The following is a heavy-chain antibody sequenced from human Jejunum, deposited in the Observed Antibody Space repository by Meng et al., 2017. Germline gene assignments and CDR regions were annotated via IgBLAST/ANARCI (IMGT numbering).Heavy chain of an antibody. CDR3: ARDGVSFTMVRGGKY. Sequence: QVQLVQSGTALETPGASGKVSFKASGYSFSNYGISWVRRAPLNGLEWMGWISTYNGNTRYAQKLQARATLTTDSSTSTVYMELRSLRSDDTAVYYCARDGVSFTMVRGGKYWGQGTLVTVSS. V-gene: IGHV1-18*01. J-gene: IGHJ4*02. CDR2: ISTYNGNT. CDR1: GYSFSNYG. D-gene: IGHD3-10*01.